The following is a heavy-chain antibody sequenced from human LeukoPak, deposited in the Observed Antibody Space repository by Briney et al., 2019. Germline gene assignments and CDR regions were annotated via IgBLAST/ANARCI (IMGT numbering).Heavy chain of an antibody. J-gene: IGHJ5*02. CDR2: ISGSGGST. D-gene: IGHD6-19*01. V-gene: IGHV3-23*01. CDR3: AKIIFGSGWSPPWFDP. Sequence: PGGSLRLSCAASGFTFSSYAMSWVRQAPGKGLEWVSAISGSGGSTYYADSMKGRFTISRDNSKNTLYLQMNSLRAEDTAVYYCAKIIFGSGWSPPWFDPWGQGTLVTVSS. CDR1: GFTFSSYA.